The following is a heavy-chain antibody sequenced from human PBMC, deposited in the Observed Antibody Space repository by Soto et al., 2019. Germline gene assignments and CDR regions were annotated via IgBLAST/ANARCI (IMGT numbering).Heavy chain of an antibody. V-gene: IGHV4-31*03. CDR2: IYYSGST. Sequence: TLSLTCTVSGGSMSSGGYYWSWIRQHPVKGLEWIGYIYYSGSTYYNPSLKSRVTISVDTSKNRFSLKLTSVTAADTAVYYCARPFYARASKDNWFDLWGQGTLVSVSS. D-gene: IGHD3-16*01. CDR1: GGSMSSGGYY. J-gene: IGHJ5*02. CDR3: ARPFYARASKDNWFDL.